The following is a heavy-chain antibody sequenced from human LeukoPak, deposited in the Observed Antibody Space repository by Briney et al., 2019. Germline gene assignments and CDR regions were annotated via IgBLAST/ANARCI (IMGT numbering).Heavy chain of an antibody. J-gene: IGHJ6*02. V-gene: IGHV1-2*02. CDR1: GYTFASYG. Sequence: ASVKVSCKASGYTFASYGISWVRQAPGQGLEWMGWINPNSGGTNYAQKFQGRVTMTRDTSISTAYMELSRLRSDDTAVYYCARGDHYYYYGMDVWGQGTTVTVSS. CDR3: ARGDHYYYYGMDV. CDR2: INPNSGGT. D-gene: IGHD2-21*02.